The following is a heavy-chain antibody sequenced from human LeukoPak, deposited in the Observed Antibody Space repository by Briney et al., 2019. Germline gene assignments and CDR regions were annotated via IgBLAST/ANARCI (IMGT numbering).Heavy chain of an antibody. V-gene: IGHV4-59*01. Sequence: PSETLSLTCPVSGGSISSYYWSWIRQPPGKGLEWIGYIYYSGSTNYNPSLKSRVTISVDTSKNQFSLKLSSVTAADTAVYYCARYYYYYYGMDVWGQGTTVTVSS. CDR2: IYYSGST. CDR3: ARYYYYYYGMDV. CDR1: GGSISSYY. J-gene: IGHJ6*02.